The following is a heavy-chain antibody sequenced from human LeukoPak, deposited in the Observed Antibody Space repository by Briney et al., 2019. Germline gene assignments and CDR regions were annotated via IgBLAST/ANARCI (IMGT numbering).Heavy chain of an antibody. J-gene: IGHJ4*02. D-gene: IGHD3-9*01. Sequence: SVKVSCKASGGIFGNYAVSWVRQAPGQGLEWMGGVTPISGTADYAQKFQGRVTISADESTSTVYMELSSLRSEDTAMYYCATLDWLNYYFDYWGQGTLVTVSS. CDR3: ATLDWLNYYFDY. CDR1: GGIFGNYA. V-gene: IGHV1-69*13. CDR2: VTPISGTA.